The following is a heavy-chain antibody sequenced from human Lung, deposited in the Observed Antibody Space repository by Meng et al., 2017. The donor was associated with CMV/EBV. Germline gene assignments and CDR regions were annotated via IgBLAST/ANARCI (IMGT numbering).Heavy chain of an antibody. Sequence: SQXXXLTXAIFGDSXSSNSAAWNWIRQSPSRGLEWLGRTYYKSIWYTDYAVSVRSRIAINADTSGNQFSLQLRYVTPDDTAVYYCARDNKAIDSSGWYVHYYYGIDVWXQGTTVTVSS. V-gene: IGHV6-1*01. J-gene: IGHJ6*02. CDR2: TYYKSIWYT. CDR1: GDSXSSNSAA. D-gene: IGHD6-19*01. CDR3: ARDNKAIDSSGWYVHYYYGIDV.